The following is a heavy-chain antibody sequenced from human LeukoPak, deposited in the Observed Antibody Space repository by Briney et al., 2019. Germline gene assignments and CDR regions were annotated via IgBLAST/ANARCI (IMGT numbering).Heavy chain of an antibody. CDR2: IYHSGNT. D-gene: IGHD3-22*01. J-gene: IGHJ3*02. Sequence: PSETLSLTCAVSGGSISSGGYFWSWIRQPPGKGLEWIGYIYHSGNTYYNPSLKSRVTISADRSKNQFSLRLSSVTAADTAVYYCARVLMNYDGSRYYPDAFDIWGQGTMVTVSS. CDR1: GGSISSGGYF. CDR3: ARVLMNYDGSRYYPDAFDI. V-gene: IGHV4-30-2*01.